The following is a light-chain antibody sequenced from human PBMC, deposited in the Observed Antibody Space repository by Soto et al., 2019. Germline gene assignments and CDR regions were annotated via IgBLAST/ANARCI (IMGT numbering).Light chain of an antibody. CDR2: KSS. J-gene: IGKJ2*03. Sequence: DVQMTQSPSTLSASIGDRVTITCRAGQNVFTWLAWYQKKPGKAPTLLIYKSSILQSGVPSRFSGSGSGTEFTLTIASLQPEDFATYYCQQYTSYHSFGQGTKLEIK. CDR3: QQYTSYHS. CDR1: QNVFTW. V-gene: IGKV1-5*03.